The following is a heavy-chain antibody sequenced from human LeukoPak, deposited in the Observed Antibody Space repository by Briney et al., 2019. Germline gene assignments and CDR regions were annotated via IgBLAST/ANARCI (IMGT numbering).Heavy chain of an antibody. CDR2: ISSSSRYI. CDR1: GFTFSTYS. J-gene: IGHJ4*02. Sequence: GGSLRLSCAASGFTFSTYSMNWVRQAPGRGLEGVSSISSSSRYIYYADSVKGRFTISRDDAENSLNLQMSSLRAEDTAVYYCARGYSSSFYQYFDSWGQGTLVTVSS. V-gene: IGHV3-21*01. D-gene: IGHD6-6*01. CDR3: ARGYSSSFYQYFDS.